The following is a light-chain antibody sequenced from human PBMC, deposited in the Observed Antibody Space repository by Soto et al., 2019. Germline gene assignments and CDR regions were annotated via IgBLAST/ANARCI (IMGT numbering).Light chain of an antibody. V-gene: IGLV1-40*01. CDR1: SSNIRAGYD. Sequence: QSVLTQPPSVSGAPGQRVTISCTGSSSNIRAGYDVHWYQQLPGTAPKLLIYGNSNRPSGVPDRFSGSKSGTSASLAITGLQAEDEADYYCQSYDSGLSGSRVFGTGTKVTVL. CDR3: QSYDSGLSGSRV. J-gene: IGLJ1*01. CDR2: GNS.